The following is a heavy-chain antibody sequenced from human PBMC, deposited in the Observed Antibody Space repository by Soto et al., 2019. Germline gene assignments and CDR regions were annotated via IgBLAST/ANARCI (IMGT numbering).Heavy chain of an antibody. D-gene: IGHD3-10*01. CDR1: GGSISSGGYS. J-gene: IGHJ3*02. V-gene: IGHV4-30-2*01. Sequence: PSETLSLTCAVSGGSISSGGYSWSWIRQPPGKGLEWIGYTYHSGSTYYNPSLKSRVTISVDTSKNQFSLKLSSVTAADTAVYYCANIWFGESIMGAFDIWGQGTMVTVSS. CDR2: TYHSGST. CDR3: ANIWFGESIMGAFDI.